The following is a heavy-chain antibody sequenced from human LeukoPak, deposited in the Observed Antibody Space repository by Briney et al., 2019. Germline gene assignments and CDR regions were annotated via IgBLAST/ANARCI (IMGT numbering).Heavy chain of an antibody. J-gene: IGHJ3*02. D-gene: IGHD3-9*01. CDR1: GFTYSSYE. CDR3: VRDSDILTGSNAFDI. Sequence: TGGSLRLSCAASGFTYSSYEMNWVRQAPGKGLEWVSYISSSGSTIYYADSVKGRFTISRDNAKNSLYLQMNSLRAEDTAVYYCVRDSDILTGSNAFDIWGQGTMVTVSS. V-gene: IGHV3-48*03. CDR2: ISSSGSTI.